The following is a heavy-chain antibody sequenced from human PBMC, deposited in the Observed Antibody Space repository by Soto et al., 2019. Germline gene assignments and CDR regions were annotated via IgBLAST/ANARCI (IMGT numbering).Heavy chain of an antibody. D-gene: IGHD3-9*01. V-gene: IGHV3-30*18. CDR3: AKMDKALRYFDWFLYYYYGMDV. Sequence: HPGGSLRRSWAASGFTFSSYVMHWVRQAPGKGLEWVAVISYDGSNKYYADSVNGRFTISRDNSKNTLYLQMNSLRAEDTAVYYCAKMDKALRYFDWFLYYYYGMDVWGQGTTVTVSS. J-gene: IGHJ6*02. CDR1: GFTFSSYV. CDR2: ISYDGSNK.